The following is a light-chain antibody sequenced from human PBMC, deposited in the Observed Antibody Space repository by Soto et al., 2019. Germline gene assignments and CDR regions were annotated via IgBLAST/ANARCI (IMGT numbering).Light chain of an antibody. Sequence: QSALTQPASVPGSPGQSITISCTGSSSDVGGYNYVSWYQQHPGKAPKLIIYEVSNRPSGISNRFSGSKSANTASLTISGLQAEDEAEYYCSSYTSISSLGGVFGGGTKLTVL. CDR2: EVS. V-gene: IGLV2-14*01. J-gene: IGLJ3*02. CDR1: SSDVGGYNY. CDR3: SSYTSISSLGGV.